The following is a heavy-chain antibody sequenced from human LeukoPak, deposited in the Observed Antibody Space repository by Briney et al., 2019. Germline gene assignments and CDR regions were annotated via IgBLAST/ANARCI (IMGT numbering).Heavy chain of an antibody. D-gene: IGHD2/OR15-2a*01. V-gene: IGHV4-59*01. CDR2: ISDSGIT. CDR3: ARNRFYLSGAHYFDP. CDR1: GGSMKNSF. J-gene: IGHJ5*02. Sequence: PSETLSLTCSVSGGSMKNSFWSWIRQPPGKGLEWISYISDSGITNYNPSLKSRVSISVDKSKGHFYLNLRSVTAADTALYFCARNRFYLSGAHYFDPWGRGTLVTVSS.